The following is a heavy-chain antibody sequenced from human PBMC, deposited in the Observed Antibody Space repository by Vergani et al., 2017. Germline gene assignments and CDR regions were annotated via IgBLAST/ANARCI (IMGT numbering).Heavy chain of an antibody. Sequence: QVQLVQSGAEVKKPGSSVKVSCKASGGTFSSYAISWVRQAPGQGLEWMGGIIPIFGTANYAQKFQGRVTITADESTSTAYMELRSLRSDDTAVYYCARSYNWNDWFDPWGQGTLVTVSS. V-gene: IGHV1-69*01. CDR3: ARSYNWNDWFDP. CDR1: GGTFSSYA. J-gene: IGHJ5*02. D-gene: IGHD1-1*01. CDR2: IIPIFGTA.